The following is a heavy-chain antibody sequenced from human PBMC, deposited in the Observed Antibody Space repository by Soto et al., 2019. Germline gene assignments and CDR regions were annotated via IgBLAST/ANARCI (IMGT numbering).Heavy chain of an antibody. CDR2: ISAYNGNT. Sequence: ASVKVSCKASGYTFTSYGISWVRQAPGQGLEWMGWISAYNGNTNYAQKLQGRVTMTTDTSTSTAYMELRSLRSDDTAVYYCARYSSGWYIGYYYYYYMDVWGKGTTVTVSS. CDR3: ARYSSGWYIGYYYYYYMDV. CDR1: GYTFTSYG. D-gene: IGHD6-19*01. V-gene: IGHV1-18*01. J-gene: IGHJ6*03.